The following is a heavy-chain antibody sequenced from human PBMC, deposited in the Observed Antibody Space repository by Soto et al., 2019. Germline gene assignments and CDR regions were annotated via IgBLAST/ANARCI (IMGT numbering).Heavy chain of an antibody. D-gene: IGHD7-27*01. V-gene: IGHV1-69*08. CDR3: AREPPGDGGWYFDL. J-gene: IGHJ2*01. CDR1: AGTFSSYT. CDR2: IIPILGIA. Sequence: QVQLVQSGAEVKKPGSSVKVSCKASAGTFSSYTISWVRQAPGQGLEWMGRIIPILGIANYAQKFQGRSTNTADKPTSTADMELSGVKSDDTAVYYCAREPPGDGGWYFDLWGRGTLVTVSS.